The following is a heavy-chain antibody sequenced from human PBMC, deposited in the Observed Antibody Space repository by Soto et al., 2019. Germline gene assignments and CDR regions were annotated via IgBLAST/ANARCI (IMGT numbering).Heavy chain of an antibody. CDR3: ARYGGSGLRKFDY. J-gene: IGHJ4*02. D-gene: IGHD2-15*01. V-gene: IGHV3-11*01. CDR2: ISNSGGTI. CDR1: GFTFSDYY. Sequence: GGSLRLSCAASGFTFSDYYMTWIRQAPGKGLEWVSYISNSGGTIYYTDSVKGRFTTSRDNAKNSLYLQMSSLRAEDTAVYYCARYGGSGLRKFDYRGQGTLVTVSS.